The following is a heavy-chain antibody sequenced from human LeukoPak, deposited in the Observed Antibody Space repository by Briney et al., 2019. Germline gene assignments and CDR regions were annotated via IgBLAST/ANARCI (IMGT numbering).Heavy chain of an antibody. Sequence: GGSLRLSCAASGFTFRSYWMHWVRQAPGKGLVWVSRINSDGSSTRYADSVKGRFTISRDNSQNTLYVQMSSLSPEDTAVYYCVREVSSGSFDYWGQGTLVTVS. CDR2: INSDGSST. J-gene: IGHJ4*02. V-gene: IGHV3-74*01. CDR1: GFTFRSYW. CDR3: VREVSSGSFDY. D-gene: IGHD6-19*01.